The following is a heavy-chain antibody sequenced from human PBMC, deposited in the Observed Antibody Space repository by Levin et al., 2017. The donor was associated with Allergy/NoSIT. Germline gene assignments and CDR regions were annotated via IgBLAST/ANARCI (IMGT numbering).Heavy chain of an antibody. CDR3: TREILLGARLKNLLEYCSSTSCYRPDY. Sequence: GESLKISCTASGFTFGDYAMSWVRQAPGKGLEWVGFIRSKAYGGTTEYAASVKGRFTISRDDSKSIAYLQMNSLKTEDTAVYYCTREILLGARLKNLLEYCSSTSCYRPDYWGQGTLVTVSS. D-gene: IGHD2-2*01. CDR2: IRSKAYGGTT. J-gene: IGHJ4*02. V-gene: IGHV3-49*04. CDR1: GFTFGDYA.